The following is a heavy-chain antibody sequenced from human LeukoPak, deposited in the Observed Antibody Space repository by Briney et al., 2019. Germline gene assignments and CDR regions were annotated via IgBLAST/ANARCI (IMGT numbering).Heavy chain of an antibody. D-gene: IGHD3-9*01. Sequence: SGGSLKLSCAASGFIFSSWWMIWFRRLPGKGLVSVSHINTDGSCIRYAGSVKGRFTISRDNAKNTLYLQMNSLRPEDTGVYYCTTFGIDWSLSYWGQGALVTVSS. CDR2: INTDGSCI. J-gene: IGHJ4*02. CDR3: TTFGIDWSLSY. V-gene: IGHV3-74*01. CDR1: GFIFSSWW.